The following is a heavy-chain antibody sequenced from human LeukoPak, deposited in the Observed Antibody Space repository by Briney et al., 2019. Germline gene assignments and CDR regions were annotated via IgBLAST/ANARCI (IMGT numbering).Heavy chain of an antibody. V-gene: IGHV3-7*01. CDR2: NKEDGTDK. J-gene: IGHJ4*02. CDR1: GFTFSTYT. Sequence: PGGSLRLSCAASGFTFSTYTMNWIRQAPGKGLEWVANNKEDGTDKYYLDSLKGRFTISRDNTKNSLFLQLNSLGAEDTAVYYCVRDRGWFHFDLWGQGTLVTVSS. CDR3: VRDRGWFHFDL. D-gene: IGHD3-10*01.